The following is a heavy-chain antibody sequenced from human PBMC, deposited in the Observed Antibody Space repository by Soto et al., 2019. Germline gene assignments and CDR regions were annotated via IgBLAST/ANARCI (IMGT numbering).Heavy chain of an antibody. D-gene: IGHD6-13*01. CDR3: VRDSGAKLSSS. CDR1: GGTFSSYR. CDR2: IVPISRTA. Sequence: QVQLVQSGAEVQKPGSSVKVSCKASGGTFSSYRINWVRQAPGQGLEWVGGIVPISRTADYAQKFQGRVTITADESARTSYMELRSLKSQDTAVYYCVRDSGAKLSSSWGQGTLVTVSS. V-gene: IGHV1-69*01. J-gene: IGHJ4*02.